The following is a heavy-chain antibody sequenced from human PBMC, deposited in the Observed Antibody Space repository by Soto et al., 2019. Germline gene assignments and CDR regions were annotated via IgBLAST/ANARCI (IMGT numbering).Heavy chain of an antibody. J-gene: IGHJ4*02. V-gene: IGHV4-34*01. CDR2: INHSGST. CDR1: GGSFSGYS. Sequence: QVQLQQWGAGLLKPSETLSLTCAVNGGSFSGYSWTWIRQPPGKGLEWIGQINHSGSTNHNPSLKSRVTISLGASRHPFSLELSSVTAAATAVYYCARGQHPPYSIGWYYCDYWGQGTLVTVSS. CDR3: ARGQHPPYSIGWYYCDY. D-gene: IGHD6-19*01.